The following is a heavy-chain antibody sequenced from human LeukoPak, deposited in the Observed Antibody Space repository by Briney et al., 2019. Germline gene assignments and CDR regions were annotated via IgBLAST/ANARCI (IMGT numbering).Heavy chain of an antibody. Sequence: SETLSLTCAVSGYSISSGNYWGWIRQPPGKGLEWIGSIYHSGTTYYNPPLKSRVTISVDTSKNQFSLKLNSVTAADTAVYHCTRDYDSSGYHDTWGQGTLVTVSS. CDR1: GYSISSGNY. V-gene: IGHV4-38-2*02. D-gene: IGHD3-22*01. CDR3: TRDYDSSGYHDT. CDR2: IYHSGTT. J-gene: IGHJ5*02.